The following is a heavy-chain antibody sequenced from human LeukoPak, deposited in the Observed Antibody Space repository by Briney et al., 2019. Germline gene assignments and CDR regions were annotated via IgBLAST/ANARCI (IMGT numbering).Heavy chain of an antibody. V-gene: IGHV3-23*01. Sequence: PGGSLRLSCAASGFTFSSYAMSWVRQAPGKGLEWVSAINGNGGSTYYADSVKGRFTISRDNAKNTLYLQMNSLRAEDTAVYYCARAGTYSGWSLPIYYYYYMDVWGKGTTVTVSS. D-gene: IGHD6-19*01. CDR1: GFTFSSYA. CDR3: ARAGTYSGWSLPIYYYYYMDV. CDR2: INGNGGST. J-gene: IGHJ6*03.